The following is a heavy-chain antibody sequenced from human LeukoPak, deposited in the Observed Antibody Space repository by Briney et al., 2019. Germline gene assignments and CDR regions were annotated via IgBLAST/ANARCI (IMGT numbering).Heavy chain of an antibody. CDR3: ARLGLYYYGSGSYYRSQYYYYMDV. CDR1: GGSFSGYY. J-gene: IGHJ6*03. CDR2: INHSGST. V-gene: IGHV4-34*01. D-gene: IGHD3-10*01. Sequence: SETLSLTCAVYGGSFSGYYWSWIRQPPGKGLEWIGEINHSGSTNYNPSHKSRVTISVDTSKNQFSLKLSSVTAADTAVYYCARLGLYYYGSGSYYRSQYYYYMDVWGKGTTVTISS.